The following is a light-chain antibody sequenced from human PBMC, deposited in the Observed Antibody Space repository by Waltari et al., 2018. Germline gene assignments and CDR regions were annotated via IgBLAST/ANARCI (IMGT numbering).Light chain of an antibody. V-gene: IGKV2D-29*01. Sequence: DIVLTQTPFSLSVTPGQPATIFCTSSQSLLRSDGKTSVFWYLQRPGQPTHLLIYGVSTRISGVPDRFSGSGSGTDFTLTISRVETEDVGIYYCMQSAQMPHTFGRGTRLEI. J-gene: IGKJ2*01. CDR1: QSLLRSDGKTS. CDR2: GVS. CDR3: MQSAQMPHT.